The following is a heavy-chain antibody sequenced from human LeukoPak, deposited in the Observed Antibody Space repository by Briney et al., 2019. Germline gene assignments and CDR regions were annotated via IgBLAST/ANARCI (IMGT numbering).Heavy chain of an antibody. CDR2: ISSSSSYI. CDR3: ARIAAAGTNVFDY. CDR1: GFTFSSYS. D-gene: IGHD6-13*01. V-gene: IGHV3-21*01. J-gene: IGHJ4*02. Sequence: PGGSLGLSCAASGFTFSSYSMNWVRQAPGKGLEWVSSISSSSSYIYYADSVKGRFTISRDNAKNSLYLQMNSLRAEDTAVYYCARIAAAGTNVFDYWGQGTLVTVSS.